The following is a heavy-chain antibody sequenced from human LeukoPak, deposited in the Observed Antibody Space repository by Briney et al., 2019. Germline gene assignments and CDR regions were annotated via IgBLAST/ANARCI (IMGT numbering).Heavy chain of an antibody. V-gene: IGHV4-39*01. CDR3: SAAGTYRFDP. Sequence: SETLSLTCTVSGGSISSSSYLWGWTRQPPGEGLEWIGSISYSGNTHYNPSLKSRVTISVDTSKNQFSLKLRSVTAADTAVYYCSAAGTYRFDPWGQGTLVTVSS. J-gene: IGHJ5*02. CDR2: ISYSGNT. D-gene: IGHD6-13*01. CDR1: GGSISSSSYL.